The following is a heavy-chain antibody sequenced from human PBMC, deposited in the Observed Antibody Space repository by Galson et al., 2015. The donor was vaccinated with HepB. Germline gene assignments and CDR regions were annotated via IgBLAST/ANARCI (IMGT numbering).Heavy chain of an antibody. V-gene: IGHV4-59*01. CDR1: GGPISSYY. Sequence: QVQLQESGPGLVKPSETLSLTCTVSGGPISSYYWSWIRQPPGKGLEWIGYIYYSGSTNYNPSLKSRVTISVDTSKNQFSLKLSSVTAADTAVYYCASSIVATITDYYYGMDVWGQGTTVTVSS. J-gene: IGHJ6*02. D-gene: IGHD5-12*01. CDR3: ASSIVATITDYYYGMDV. CDR2: IYYSGST.